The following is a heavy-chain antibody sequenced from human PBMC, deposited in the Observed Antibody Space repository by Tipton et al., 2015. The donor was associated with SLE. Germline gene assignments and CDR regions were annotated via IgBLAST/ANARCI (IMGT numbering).Heavy chain of an antibody. Sequence: TLSLTCAVYGRSFIGSYWTWIRQPPGKGLEWIGTIYYSGTTYYNPSLKSRVTISLDRTKNQFSLKVRSATAADTAVYFCARRIPNYGSGRPADNWFDPWGQGTLVTASS. J-gene: IGHJ5*02. CDR1: GRSFIGSY. V-gene: IGHV4-34*01. CDR2: IYYSGTT. CDR3: ARRIPNYGSGRPADNWFDP. D-gene: IGHD3-10*01.